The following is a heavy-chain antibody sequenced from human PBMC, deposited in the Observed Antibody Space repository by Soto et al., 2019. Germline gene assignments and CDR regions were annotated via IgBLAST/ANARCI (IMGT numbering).Heavy chain of an antibody. CDR3: AKGPLYSSSLMDG. V-gene: IGHV3-43*01. CDR1: GFTFDDYT. D-gene: IGHD6-13*01. J-gene: IGHJ6*02. CDR2: ISWDGYST. Sequence: GGSLILSWAASGFTFDDYTMNWVRKAQGEGLGWGSLISWDGYSTYYTDSVKGRFTISRDNSKNTLYLQMNSLRAEDTAVYYCAKGPLYSSSLMDGWGQGITVTVSS.